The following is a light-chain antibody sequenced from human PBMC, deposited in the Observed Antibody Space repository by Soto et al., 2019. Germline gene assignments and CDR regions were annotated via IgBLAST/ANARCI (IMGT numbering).Light chain of an antibody. CDR2: WAS. Sequence: DIVMTQSPDSLAVSLGERATINCKSSQSVLYSSSNKNYLAWYQQKPEQPPNLLIYWASTRESGVPDRFSGRGSGTDFTLTISSLQAEDVAVYYCQQYYTTPLTFGQGTKLEIK. J-gene: IGKJ2*01. CDR1: QSVLYSSSNKNY. CDR3: QQYYTTPLT. V-gene: IGKV4-1*01.